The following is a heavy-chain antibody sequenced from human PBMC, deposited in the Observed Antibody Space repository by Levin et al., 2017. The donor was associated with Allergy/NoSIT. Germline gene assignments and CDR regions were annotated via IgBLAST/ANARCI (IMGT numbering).Heavy chain of an antibody. J-gene: IGHJ6*02. CDR2: ISAYRKNT. CDR1: GYDFTNYG. Sequence: ASVKVSCKASGYDFTNYGISWVRLAPGQGLEWMGWISAYRKNTNYAQKFMGRVTMTADTSTSTVHIELRSLTSDDTAVYYCARGGGCIVGTMDVWGQGTTVVVSS. V-gene: IGHV1-18*01. D-gene: IGHD2-8*01. CDR3: ARGGGCIVGTMDV.